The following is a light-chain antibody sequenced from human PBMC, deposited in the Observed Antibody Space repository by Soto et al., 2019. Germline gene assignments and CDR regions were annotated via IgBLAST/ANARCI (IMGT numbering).Light chain of an antibody. CDR2: DAS. Sequence: EIVLTQSPATLSLSPGERATLSCRASQSVSSYLAWYQQKPGQAPRLLIYDASNRATGIPARFSGSGSGTDFTLTISSLEPEDFAVYYCQQRSILFGTGTKVDIK. V-gene: IGKV3-11*01. J-gene: IGKJ3*01. CDR1: QSVSSY. CDR3: QQRSIL.